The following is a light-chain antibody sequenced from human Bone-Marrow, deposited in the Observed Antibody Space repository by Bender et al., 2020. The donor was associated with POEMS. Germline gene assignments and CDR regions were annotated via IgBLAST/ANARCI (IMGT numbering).Light chain of an antibody. CDR1: KLGNKY. CDR3: CSYAGRSALV. V-gene: IGLV3-1*01. CDR2: QDS. Sequence: SYELTQPPSVSVSPGQTASITCSGDKLGNKYVCWYQQKPGQSPVLVIYQDSKRPSGVSNRFSGSKSGNTASLTISGLQAEDEADYYCCSYAGRSALVFGGGTKLTVL. J-gene: IGLJ3*02.